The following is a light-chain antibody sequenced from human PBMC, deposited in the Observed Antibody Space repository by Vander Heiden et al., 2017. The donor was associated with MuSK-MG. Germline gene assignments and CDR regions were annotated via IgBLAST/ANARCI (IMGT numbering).Light chain of an antibody. J-gene: IGKJ4*01. Sequence: ESLSTQSPPTLSFSPGERAALSSRASQSVSSYLAWYQQKTGHAPRLLIYDASNRASGIQARFSGSGYGTDFTLTIISRVTKVFAVYYCPQRRNGQQRLTFGGGTKVEIK. CDR1: QSVSSY. CDR2: DAS. V-gene: IGKV3-11*01. CDR3: PQRRNGQQRLT.